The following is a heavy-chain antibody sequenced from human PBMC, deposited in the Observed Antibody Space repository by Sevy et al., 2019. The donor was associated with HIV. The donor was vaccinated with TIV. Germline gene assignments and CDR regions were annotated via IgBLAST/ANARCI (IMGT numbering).Heavy chain of an antibody. Sequence: GGSLRLSCAASGFTFSSYAMSWDRQAPGKGLEWVSVISGSGGSTYYADSVKGRFTISRDNSKNTLYLQMNSLRAEDTAVYYCAKRSNAAGSGYWGQGTLVTVSS. CDR1: GFTFSSYA. CDR2: ISGSGGST. J-gene: IGHJ4*02. V-gene: IGHV3-23*01. CDR3: AKRSNAAGSGY. D-gene: IGHD3-10*01.